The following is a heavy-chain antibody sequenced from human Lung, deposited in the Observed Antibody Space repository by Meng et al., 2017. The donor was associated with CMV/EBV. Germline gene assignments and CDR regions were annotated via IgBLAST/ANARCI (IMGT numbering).Heavy chain of an antibody. CDR2: IRSKAYGGTT. CDR1: GFTFGDYA. CDR3: TRALDYYDSRAFYYYYGMDV. D-gene: IGHD3-22*01. V-gene: IGHV3-49*04. Sequence: GESLKISCTASGFTFGDYAMSWVRQAPGKGLEWVGFIRSKAYGGTTEYAASVKGRFTISRDDSKSIAYLQMNSLKTEDTAVYYCTRALDYYDSRAFYYYYGMDVWGQGTTVTSP. J-gene: IGHJ6*02.